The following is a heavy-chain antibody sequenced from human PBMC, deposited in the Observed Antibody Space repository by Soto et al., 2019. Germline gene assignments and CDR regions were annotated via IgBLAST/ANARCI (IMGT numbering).Heavy chain of an antibody. Sequence: QVQLVQSGAEVKKPGSSVKVSCKASGGTFSRYALSWVRQAPGQGPEWMGGIVPMFGTANYAQKFQGRVTITADESTSTAYRQLSSLRSEDTDMYYCARGVYYDSRGYYFFFWGQGTLVTVSS. CDR1: GGTFSRYA. J-gene: IGHJ4*02. CDR2: IVPMFGTA. V-gene: IGHV1-69*01. CDR3: ARGVYYDSRGYYFFF. D-gene: IGHD3-22*01.